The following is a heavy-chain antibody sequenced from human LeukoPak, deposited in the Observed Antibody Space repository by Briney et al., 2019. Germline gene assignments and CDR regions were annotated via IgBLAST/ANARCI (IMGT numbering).Heavy chain of an antibody. Sequence: PGGSLRLSCAASGFTFSTYWMHWVRQAPGKGLVWVSRINSDGSSTSYADSVKGRFTLSRDNAENTLYLQMNSLRAEDTAVYYCARGYSSSWYFTYWGQGTLVTVSS. CDR3: ARGYSSSWYFTY. V-gene: IGHV3-74*01. J-gene: IGHJ4*02. D-gene: IGHD6-13*01. CDR2: INSDGSST. CDR1: GFTFSTYW.